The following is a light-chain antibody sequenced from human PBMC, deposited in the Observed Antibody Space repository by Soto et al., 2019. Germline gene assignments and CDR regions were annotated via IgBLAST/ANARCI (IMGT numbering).Light chain of an antibody. CDR3: SLYTSENTYV. V-gene: IGLV2-18*01. Sequence: QSALTQPPSVPGSPGQSVSISCTGTSTDFATYNRVSWYQQPPGTAPKLIVYEASNRPSGVPDRFSGSKSGNTASLTISGLQAADEADYYCSLYTSENTYVFGTGTKV. CDR2: EAS. CDR1: STDFATYNR. J-gene: IGLJ1*01.